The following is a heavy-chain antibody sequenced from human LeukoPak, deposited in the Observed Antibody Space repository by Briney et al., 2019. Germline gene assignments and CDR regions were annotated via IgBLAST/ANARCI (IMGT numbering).Heavy chain of an antibody. CDR1: GFTFDDYA. J-gene: IGHJ3*02. CDR2: ISWNSGSI. V-gene: IGHV3-9*01. Sequence: GGSLRLSCAASGFTFDDYAMHWVRQAPGKGLEWVSGISWNSGSIGYADSVKGRFTISRDNAKNSLYLQMNSLRAEDTALYYCAKDWGGVIVSSVWDAFDIWGQGTMVTVSS. CDR3: AKDWGGVIVSSVWDAFDI. D-gene: IGHD3-16*02.